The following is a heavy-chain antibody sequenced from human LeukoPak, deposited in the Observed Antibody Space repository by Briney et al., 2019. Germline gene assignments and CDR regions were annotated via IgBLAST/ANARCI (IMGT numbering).Heavy chain of an antibody. V-gene: IGHV3-30*18. Sequence: GRSLRLSCAASGFTFSSYGMHWVRQAPGKGLEWVAVISYDGSNKYYADSVKGRFTISRDNSKNTLYLQMNSLRAKDTAVYYCAKDFYGDFLYYFDYWGQGTLVTVSS. CDR3: AKDFYGDFLYYFDY. J-gene: IGHJ4*02. CDR1: GFTFSSYG. CDR2: ISYDGSNK. D-gene: IGHD4-17*01.